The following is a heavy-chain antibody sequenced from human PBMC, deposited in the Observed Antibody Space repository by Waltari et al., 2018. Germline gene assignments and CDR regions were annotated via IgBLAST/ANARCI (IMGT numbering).Heavy chain of an antibody. Sequence: EVQLMESGGGLVQPGGSLRLSGLAWGIGVRTSFMSWVRQAPGEGLEWVSAIFSGDTTYYTDSVKGRFSTSRDNSKNTLFLQMNSLRAEDTAVYYCARVARGTLYDAFDIWGQGTMVTVSS. CDR3: ARVARGTLYDAFDI. CDR2: IFSGDTT. CDR1: GIGVRTSF. J-gene: IGHJ3*02. D-gene: IGHD1-26*01. V-gene: IGHV3-66*01.